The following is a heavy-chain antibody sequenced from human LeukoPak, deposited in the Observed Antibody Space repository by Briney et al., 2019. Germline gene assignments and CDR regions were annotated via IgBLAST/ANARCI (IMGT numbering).Heavy chain of an antibody. CDR3: AKFRLSNYDILTGYYYYFDY. CDR2: IAGSGGYI. D-gene: IGHD3-9*01. CDR1: GFSFSSYS. Sequence: GGSLRLSCAAFGFSFSSYSMIWVRQAPGKGLDWVSSIAGSGGYIYYADSVKGRFTISRDNAKNSLYLQMNSLRAEDTAVYYCAKFRLSNYDILTGYYYYFDYWGQGTLVTVSS. V-gene: IGHV3-21*01. J-gene: IGHJ4*02.